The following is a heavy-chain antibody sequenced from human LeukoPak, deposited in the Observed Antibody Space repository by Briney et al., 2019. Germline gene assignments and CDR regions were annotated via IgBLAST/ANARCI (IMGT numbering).Heavy chain of an antibody. J-gene: IGHJ5*02. CDR3: ARGDCSSTSCYLYWFDP. CDR1: GGSISSYY. D-gene: IGHD2-2*01. CDR2: IYYSGST. Sequence: PSETLSLTCTVSGGSISSYYWSWIRQPPGKGLEWIGYIYYSGSTYYNPSLKSRVTISVDTSKNQFSLKLSSVTAADTAVYYCARGDCSSTSCYLYWFDPWGQGTLVTVSS. V-gene: IGHV4-59*06.